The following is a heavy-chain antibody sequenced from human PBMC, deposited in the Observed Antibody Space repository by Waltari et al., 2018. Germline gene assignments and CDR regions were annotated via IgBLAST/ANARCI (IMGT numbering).Heavy chain of an antibody. D-gene: IGHD3-3*01. CDR3: LSTGRVLRFLEWLQLREWPDFDY. Sequence: EVQLLESGGGLVQPGGSLRLSCAASGFTFSSYAMSWVRQAPGKGLEWVSAISGSGGSTYYADSVKGRFTISRDNSKNTLYLQMNSMRAEDTAVYCCLSTGRVLRFLEWLQLREWPDFDYWGQGTLVTVSS. V-gene: IGHV3-23*01. CDR1: GFTFSSYA. J-gene: IGHJ4*02. CDR2: ISGSGGST.